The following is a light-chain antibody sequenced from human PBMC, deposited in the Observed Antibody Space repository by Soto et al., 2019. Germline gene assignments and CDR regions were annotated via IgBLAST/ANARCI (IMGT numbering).Light chain of an antibody. CDR1: QSVTSTY. V-gene: IGKV3-20*01. CDR3: QQFGSSPWT. CDR2: GAS. J-gene: IGKJ1*01. Sequence: DIVLTQSPGTLSLSPGERATLSCRASQSVTSTYLAWYQQKPGQAPRLLIYGASSRATGIPDRFSGSGSGTDFTLTISRLEPEDFAVYYCQQFGSSPWTFGQGNKGEIK.